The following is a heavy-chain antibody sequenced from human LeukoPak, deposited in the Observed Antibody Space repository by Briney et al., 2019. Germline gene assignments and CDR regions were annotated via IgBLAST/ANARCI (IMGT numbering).Heavy chain of an antibody. J-gene: IGHJ6*03. CDR2: INPNSGGT. Sequence: ASVKVSCKASGYTFTGYYMHWVRQAPGQGLEWMGWINPNSGGTNYAQKFQGRVTMTRDTSISTAYMELSRLRSDDTAVYYCTSSAADYYYYMDVWGKGTTVTVSS. V-gene: IGHV1-2*02. CDR1: GYTFTGYY. CDR3: TSSAADYYYYMDV. D-gene: IGHD6-25*01.